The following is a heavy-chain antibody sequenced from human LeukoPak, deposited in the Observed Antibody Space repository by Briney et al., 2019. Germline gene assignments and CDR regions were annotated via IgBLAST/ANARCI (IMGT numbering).Heavy chain of an antibody. J-gene: IGHJ4*02. CDR3: ARHLRAVAGGRYFDY. V-gene: IGHV4-59*08. Sequence: PSETLSLTCTVSGGSISGYYWSWIRQPPGMGLEWIGYIYHNGGTNYNPSLQSRLTISVDPSKNQFSLKLSSVTAADTAVYYCARHLRAVAGGRYFDYWGQGTQVTVSS. CDR2: IYHNGGT. CDR1: GGSISGYY. D-gene: IGHD6-19*01.